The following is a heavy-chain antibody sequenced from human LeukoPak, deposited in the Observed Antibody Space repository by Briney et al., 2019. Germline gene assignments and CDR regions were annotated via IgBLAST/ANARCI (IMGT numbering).Heavy chain of an antibody. J-gene: IGHJ4*02. CDR3: ARSGRGTYYYFDL. D-gene: IGHD1-26*01. CDR2: ISGSNGNT. V-gene: IGHV1-18*01. Sequence: ASVKVSCKASSYMFTRYGISWVRQAPGQGLEWVGWISGSNGNTNYAQKLQGRVSMTADTATSTAYMELRSLRSDDTAIYYCARSGRGTYYYFDLWGQGTLVTVSS. CDR1: SYMFTRYG.